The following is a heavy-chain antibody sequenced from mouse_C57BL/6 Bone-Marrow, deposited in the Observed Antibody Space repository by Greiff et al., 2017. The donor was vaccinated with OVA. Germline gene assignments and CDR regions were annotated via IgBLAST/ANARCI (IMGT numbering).Heavy chain of an antibody. CDR1: GYTFTSYW. V-gene: IGHV1-69*01. CDR2: IDPSDSYT. CDR3: ARGDYYGSSWYFDV. D-gene: IGHD1-1*01. Sequence: QVQLQQPGAELVMPGASVKLSCKASGYTFTSYWMHWVKQRPGQGLEWIGEIDPSDSYTNYNQKFKGKSTLTVDKSSSTAYMQRSSLSSEDSAVYYSARGDYYGSSWYFDVWGTGTTVTGSS. J-gene: IGHJ1*03.